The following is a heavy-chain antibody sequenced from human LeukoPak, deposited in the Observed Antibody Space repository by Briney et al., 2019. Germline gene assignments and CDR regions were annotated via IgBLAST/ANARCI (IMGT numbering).Heavy chain of an antibody. CDR2: IIPILGIA. V-gene: IGHV1-69*04. Sequence: SVKVSCTASGGTFSSYAISWVRQAPGQGLEWMGRIIPILGIANYAQKFQGRVTITADKSTSTAYMELSSLRSEDTAVYYCARDRGSIDAFDIWGQGTMVTVSS. CDR1: GGTFSSYA. CDR3: ARDRGSIDAFDI. J-gene: IGHJ3*02. D-gene: IGHD1-26*01.